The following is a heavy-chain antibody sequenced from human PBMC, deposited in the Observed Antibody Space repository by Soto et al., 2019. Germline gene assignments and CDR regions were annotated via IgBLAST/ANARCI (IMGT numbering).Heavy chain of an antibody. CDR2: IYYSGST. CDR1: GGSISSSSYY. D-gene: IGHD6-19*01. Sequence: SETLSLTCTVSGGSISSSSYYWGWIRQPPGKGLEWIGSIYYSGSTYYNPSLKSRVTISVDTSKNQFSLKLSSVTAADTAVYYWARQRSSGWWWGYFDHWGRGTLVTVSS. CDR3: ARQRSSGWWWGYFDH. J-gene: IGHJ4*02. V-gene: IGHV4-39*01.